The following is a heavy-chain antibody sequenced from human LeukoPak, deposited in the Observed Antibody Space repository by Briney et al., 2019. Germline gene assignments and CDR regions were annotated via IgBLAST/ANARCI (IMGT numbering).Heavy chain of an antibody. J-gene: IGHJ4*02. V-gene: IGHV4-59*08. Sequence: SETLSLTCTVSGGSISRYSWSWIRQPPGKGLEWIGYVYYSGSTNYNPSLKSRVTISVDTSKNQFSLKLSSVTAADTAVYYCARVGYYGSGSYSYSVDWGQGTLVTVSS. D-gene: IGHD3-10*01. CDR3: ARVGYYGSGSYSYSVD. CDR2: VYYSGST. CDR1: GGSISRYS.